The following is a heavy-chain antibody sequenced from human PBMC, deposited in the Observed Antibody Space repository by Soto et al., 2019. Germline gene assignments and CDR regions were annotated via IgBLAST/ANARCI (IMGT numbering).Heavy chain of an antibody. V-gene: IGHV4-30-2*01. CDR3: ARDRSCYGSGSYYTLYGMDV. D-gene: IGHD3-10*01. CDR2: IYHSGST. J-gene: IGHJ6*02. Sequence: PSETLSLTCAVSGGSISSGGYSWSWIRQPPGKGLEWIGYIYHSGSTYYNPSLKSRVTISVDRSKNQFSLKLSSVTAADTAVYYCARDRSCYGSGSYYTLYGMDVWGQGTTVTVSS. CDR1: GGSISSGGYS.